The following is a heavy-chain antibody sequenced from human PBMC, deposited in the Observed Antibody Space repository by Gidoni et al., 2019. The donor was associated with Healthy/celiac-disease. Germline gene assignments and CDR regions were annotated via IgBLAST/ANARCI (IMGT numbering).Heavy chain of an antibody. J-gene: IGHJ5*02. Sequence: QVQLVQSGAEVNTPGSSVTVSCRASGATFSSYAISWVRQAPGQGLEWMGGIIPIFGTANYAQEFQGRVTITADESTSTAYMELSSLRSEDTAVYYCARDSSSWYKRGFDPWGQGTLVTVSS. CDR2: IIPIFGTA. V-gene: IGHV1-69*01. CDR1: GATFSSYA. D-gene: IGHD6-13*01. CDR3: ARDSSSWYKRGFDP.